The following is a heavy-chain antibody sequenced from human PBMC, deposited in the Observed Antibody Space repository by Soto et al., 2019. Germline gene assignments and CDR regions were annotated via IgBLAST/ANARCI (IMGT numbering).Heavy chain of an antibody. Sequence: SETLSLTCTVSGGSINSYYWSWIRQPPGKGLEWIGYIYYSGSTKYNPSLKSRVTISVDTSKNQFSLNLSSVTAADTAVYYCASRHSSPYFDYWGQGTLVTVSS. CDR2: IYYSGST. J-gene: IGHJ4*02. V-gene: IGHV4-59*08. CDR1: GGSINSYY. CDR3: ASRHSSPYFDY. D-gene: IGHD6-13*01.